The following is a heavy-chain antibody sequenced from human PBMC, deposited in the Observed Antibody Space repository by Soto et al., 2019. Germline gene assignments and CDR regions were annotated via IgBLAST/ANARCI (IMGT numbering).Heavy chain of an antibody. V-gene: IGHV3-23*01. J-gene: IGHJ5*02. CDR2: ISIGGDKT. D-gene: IGHD5-18*01. Sequence: EVQLLESGGDLVQPGGALRLSCAASGFSFSSYSFTWVRQAPGKGLEWVAGISIGGDKTWHADSVKGRFTISRDNSKTTVYLQMKSLRVDHTAVYYCAKWDGYGDHWGQGTLVTVSS. CDR3: AKWDGYGDH. CDR1: GFSFSSYS.